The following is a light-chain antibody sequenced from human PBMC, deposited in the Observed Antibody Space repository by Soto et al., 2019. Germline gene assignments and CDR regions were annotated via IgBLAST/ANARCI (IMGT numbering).Light chain of an antibody. CDR3: QQYGSSLSIT. CDR1: QSVNSY. J-gene: IGKJ5*01. CDR2: GAS. V-gene: IGKV3-20*01. Sequence: PGERATLSCRASQSVNSYLAWYQQKPGQAPRLLIYGASSRATGIPDRFSGSGSGTDFTLTISRLEPEDFAVYYCQQYGSSLSITFGQGTRLEI.